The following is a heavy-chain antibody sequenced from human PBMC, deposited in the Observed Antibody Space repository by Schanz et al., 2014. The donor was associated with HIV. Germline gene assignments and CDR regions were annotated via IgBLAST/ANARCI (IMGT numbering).Heavy chain of an antibody. CDR3: ARETIQLCPDY. J-gene: IGHJ4*02. CDR2: ISSTGNTI. V-gene: IGHV3-48*04. D-gene: IGHD5-18*01. CDR1: GFTFSTYA. Sequence: VQLLESGGGLVQPGGSLRLSCAASGFTFSTYAMSWVRQAPGKGLEWVSYISSTGNTIYYVDSVKGRFTISRDNAKNSLYLQINSLRAEDTAVYYCARETIQLCPDYWGQGTLVTVSS.